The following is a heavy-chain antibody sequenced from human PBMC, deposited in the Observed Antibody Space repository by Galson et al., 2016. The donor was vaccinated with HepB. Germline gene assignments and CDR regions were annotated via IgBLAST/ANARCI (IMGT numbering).Heavy chain of an antibody. V-gene: IGHV1-18*01. Sequence: SVKVSCKASGYTFSSYAITWVRQAPGQGLEWMGWISASTGTTNYARRLQGRVTMTTDTSTSTAYMELRNMRSGDEAVYYCARRVRGTYDAFDIWGLGTMVTVSA. J-gene: IGHJ3*02. D-gene: IGHD3-10*01. CDR2: ISASTGTT. CDR1: GYTFSSYA. CDR3: ARRVRGTYDAFDI.